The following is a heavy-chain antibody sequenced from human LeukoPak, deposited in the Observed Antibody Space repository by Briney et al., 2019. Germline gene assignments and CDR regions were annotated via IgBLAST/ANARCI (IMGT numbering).Heavy chain of an antibody. Sequence: GGSLRLSCAASGFTFSSYGMHWVRQAPGKGLEWVAVISYDGSNKYYADSVKGRFTISRDNSKNTQYLQMNSLRAEDTAVYYCAKPEYDSSGYYPDYWGQGTLVTVSS. J-gene: IGHJ4*02. V-gene: IGHV3-30*18. CDR1: GFTFSSYG. CDR3: AKPEYDSSGYYPDY. D-gene: IGHD3-22*01. CDR2: ISYDGSNK.